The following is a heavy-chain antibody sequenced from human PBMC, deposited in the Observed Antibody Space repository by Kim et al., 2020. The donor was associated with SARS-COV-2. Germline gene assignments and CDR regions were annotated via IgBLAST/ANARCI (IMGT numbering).Heavy chain of an antibody. J-gene: IGHJ4*02. Sequence: SRVTISVDTSKNQFSLKLSSVTAADTAVYYCARDRIGDCSGTSCSLHFDYWGQGTLVTVSS. CDR3: ARDRIGDCSGTSCSLHFDY. D-gene: IGHD2-2*01. V-gene: IGHV4-59*01.